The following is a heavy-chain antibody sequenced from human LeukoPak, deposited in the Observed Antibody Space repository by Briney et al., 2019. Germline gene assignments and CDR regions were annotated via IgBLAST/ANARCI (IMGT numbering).Heavy chain of an antibody. V-gene: IGHV3-30-3*01. Sequence: GGSLRLSCAASGFTFSSYAMHWVRQAAGKGLEWVAVISYDGSNKYYADSVKGRFTISRDNAKNSLYLQMNSLRAEDTAVYYCARDSYDSSGYTDYWGQGTLVTVSS. CDR2: ISYDGSNK. CDR3: ARDSYDSSGYTDY. J-gene: IGHJ4*02. CDR1: GFTFSSYA. D-gene: IGHD3-22*01.